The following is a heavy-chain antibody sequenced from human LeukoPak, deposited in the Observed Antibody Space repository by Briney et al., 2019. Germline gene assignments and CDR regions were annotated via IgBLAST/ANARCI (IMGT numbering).Heavy chain of an antibody. V-gene: IGHV4-39*01. Sequence: SETLSLTCTVSGGSLSSSSYYWGWVRQPPGRGLEWLGNIFYIGSTYYNPSLKSRVIISVETSKNQFSLKLRSVTGADAAVYSCSRHLSYGSGSSDYWGQGTLVTVSS. J-gene: IGHJ4*02. CDR2: IFYIGST. CDR3: SRHLSYGSGSSDY. CDR1: GGSLSSSSYY. D-gene: IGHD3-10*01.